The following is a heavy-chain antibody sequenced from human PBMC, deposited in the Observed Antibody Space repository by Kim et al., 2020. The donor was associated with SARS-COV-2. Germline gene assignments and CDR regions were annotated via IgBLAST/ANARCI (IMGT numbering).Heavy chain of an antibody. J-gene: IGHJ4*02. D-gene: IGHD6-19*01. CDR3: AKGQQWHSGYFDY. Sequence: GGSLRLSCAASGFTFSSYAMHWVRQAPGKGLEWVAVIWYDGSNKYYADSVKGRFTISRDNSKNTLYLQMNSLRAEDTAVYYCAKGQQWHSGYFDYWGQGTLVTVSS. V-gene: IGHV3-33*06. CDR2: IWYDGSNK. CDR1: GFTFSSYA.